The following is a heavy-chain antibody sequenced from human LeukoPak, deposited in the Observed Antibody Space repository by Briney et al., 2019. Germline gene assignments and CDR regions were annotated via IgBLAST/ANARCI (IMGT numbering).Heavy chain of an antibody. Sequence: ASVKVSCKASGYTFTSYYMHWVRQAPGQGLEWMGIINPSGGSTSYAQKFQGRVTMTRDTSTSTVYMELSSLRAEDTAVYYCARGKVQLWTYYYYYMDVWGKGTTVTISS. D-gene: IGHD5-18*01. CDR2: INPSGGST. CDR3: ARGKVQLWTYYYYYMDV. V-gene: IGHV1-46*01. J-gene: IGHJ6*03. CDR1: GYTFTSYY.